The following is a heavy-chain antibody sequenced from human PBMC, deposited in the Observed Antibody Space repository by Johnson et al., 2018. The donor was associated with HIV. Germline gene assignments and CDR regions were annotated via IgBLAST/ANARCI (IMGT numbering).Heavy chain of an antibody. V-gene: IGHV3-30*03. CDR2: ISYDGSNK. J-gene: IGHJ3*02. CDR1: EFTFSNYD. Sequence: QVQLVESGGGVVQPGRSLRLSCAASEFTFSNYDMHWVRQAPGKGLEWVAVISYDGSNKYYADSLKGRFTISRDNSKSTLYLQMNSLRAEDTAVYYCARLVTIFGVVKGAFDIWGQGTMVTVSS. CDR3: ARLVTIFGVVKGAFDI. D-gene: IGHD3-3*01.